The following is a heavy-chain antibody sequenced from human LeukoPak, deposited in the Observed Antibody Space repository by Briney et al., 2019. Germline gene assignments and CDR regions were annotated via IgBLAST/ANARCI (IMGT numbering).Heavy chain of an antibody. D-gene: IGHD5-12*01. J-gene: IGHJ4*02. Sequence: GGSLRLSCAASGFTFSSYWMSWVRQAPGRGLEWVANKKQDGSEKYYVDSVKGRFTISRDNAKNSLYLQMNSLRDEDTAVYYCARGTARIFDYWGQGTLVTVSS. V-gene: IGHV3-7*01. CDR1: GFTFSSYW. CDR3: ARGTARIFDY. CDR2: KKQDGSEK.